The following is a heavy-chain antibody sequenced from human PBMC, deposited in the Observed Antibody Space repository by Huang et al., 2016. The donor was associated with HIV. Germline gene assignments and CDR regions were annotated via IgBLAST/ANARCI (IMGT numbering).Heavy chain of an antibody. Sequence: QVQLVQSGAEVGKPGDSVTVSCKTSGYTFTSYYLHWERQAPGQGLEWMGLISPSGGTATSAQRFQGRLRRTMDTSTNTAYLELSSLRSDDTATYFCSRGVNTYYESNGWGLDYWGQGSLVIVSS. V-gene: IGHV1-46*03. CDR1: GYTFTSYY. CDR2: ISPSGGTA. D-gene: IGHD3-22*01. CDR3: SRGVNTYYESNGWGLDY. J-gene: IGHJ4*02.